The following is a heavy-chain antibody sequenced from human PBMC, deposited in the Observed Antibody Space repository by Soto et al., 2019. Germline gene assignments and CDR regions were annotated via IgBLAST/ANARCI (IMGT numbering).Heavy chain of an antibody. CDR1: GYYFASYW. CDR2: IYPGDSET. V-gene: IGHV5-51*01. Sequence: GESLKVSCKGSGYYFASYWIGWVRQMPGKGLEWMGIIYPGDSETRYSPSFQGQVTISVDKSISTAYLQWSSLKASDTAIYYCARDYDYGLDYWRQGTLVTVSS. D-gene: IGHD3-16*01. CDR3: ARDYDYGLDY. J-gene: IGHJ4*02.